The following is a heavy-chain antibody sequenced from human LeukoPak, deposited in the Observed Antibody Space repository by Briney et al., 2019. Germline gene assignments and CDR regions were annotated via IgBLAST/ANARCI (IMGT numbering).Heavy chain of an antibody. CDR1: GYSFTDYF. V-gene: IGHV1-2*06. D-gene: IGHD6-19*01. CDR2: INPDAGDT. CDR3: ARLSTATRHWLAASDI. Sequence: ASVKVSCKASGYSFTDYFLYWVRQAPGQGLEWMGRINPDAGDTNYAQTFQGRITMTGDTSISTAYMELSSLKSDDTAVYYCARLSTATRHWLAASDIWGQGTLVTVSS. J-gene: IGHJ4*02.